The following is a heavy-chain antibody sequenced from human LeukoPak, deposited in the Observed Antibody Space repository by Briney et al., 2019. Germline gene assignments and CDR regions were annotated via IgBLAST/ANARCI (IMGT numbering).Heavy chain of an antibody. J-gene: IGHJ5*02. D-gene: IGHD2-8*01. CDR3: AKGPAATKYNWFDP. Sequence: GGSLRLSCAASGFTFSSYAMSWVRQAPGKGLEWVSAISGSGGSTYYADSVKGRFTISRGNSKNTLYLQMNSLRAEDTAVYYCAKGPAATKYNWFDPWGQGTLVSVSS. CDR1: GFTFSSYA. CDR2: ISGSGGST. V-gene: IGHV3-23*01.